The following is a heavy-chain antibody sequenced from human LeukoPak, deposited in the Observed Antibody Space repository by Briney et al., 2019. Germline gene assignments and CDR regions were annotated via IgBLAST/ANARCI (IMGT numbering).Heavy chain of an antibody. CDR3: ARAYCSSTSCYWFYYYYMDV. V-gene: IGHV4-30-2*01. D-gene: IGHD2-2*01. Sequence: PSETLSLTCTVSGGSISSGGYYWSWIRQPPGKGLEWIGYIYHSGSTYYNPSLKSRVTISVDRSKNQFSLKLSSVTAADTAVYYCARAYCSSTSCYWFYYYYMDVWGKGTTVTVSS. CDR1: GGSISSGGYY. CDR2: IYHSGST. J-gene: IGHJ6*03.